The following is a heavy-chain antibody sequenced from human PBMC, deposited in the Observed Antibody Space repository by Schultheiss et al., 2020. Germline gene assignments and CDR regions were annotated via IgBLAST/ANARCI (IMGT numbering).Heavy chain of an antibody. Sequence: GGSLRLSCAASGFTFSSYGMHWVRQAPGKGLEWVAVISYDGSNKYYADSVKGRFTISRDNSRNTLYLQMNSLRAEDTGVYYCAKLTGFSSGWLHYWGQGTLVTVS. D-gene: IGHD6-19*01. CDR1: GFTFSSYG. V-gene: IGHV3-30*18. CDR2: ISYDGSNK. CDR3: AKLTGFSSGWLHY. J-gene: IGHJ4*02.